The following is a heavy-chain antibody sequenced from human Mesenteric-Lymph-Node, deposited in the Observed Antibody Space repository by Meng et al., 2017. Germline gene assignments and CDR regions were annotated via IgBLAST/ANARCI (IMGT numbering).Heavy chain of an antibody. CDR2: ISSSGSTI. CDR1: GFIFRSYG. CDR3: ARGALTGPFDY. J-gene: IGHJ4*02. D-gene: IGHD3-9*01. V-gene: IGHV3-48*01. Sequence: GESLKISCVASGFIFRSYGMHWVRQAPGKGLEWVSYISSSGSTIYYADSVKGRFTISRDNSKNTLYLQMNSLRAEDTAVYYCARGALTGPFDYWGQGTLVTVSS.